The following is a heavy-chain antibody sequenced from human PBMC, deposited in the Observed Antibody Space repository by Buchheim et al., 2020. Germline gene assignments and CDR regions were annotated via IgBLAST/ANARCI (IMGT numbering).Heavy chain of an antibody. CDR2: ISRSGDTT. J-gene: IGHJ4*02. CDR1: GFTFSNSA. V-gene: IGHV3-23*01. CDR3: AKEEVPNDY. Sequence: EAQLLESGGGLVQPGGSLRLSCAVSGFTFSNSAMTWVRQAPGKGLEWVSAISRSGDTTYYADSVMGRFTISRDTSQHTLYLQMNSLRVDDTAVYYCAKEEVPNDYWGLGT.